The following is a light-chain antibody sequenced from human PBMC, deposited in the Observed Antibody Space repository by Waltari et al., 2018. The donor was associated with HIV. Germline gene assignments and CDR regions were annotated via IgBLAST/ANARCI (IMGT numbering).Light chain of an antibody. CDR3: SSNAGSNNCV. V-gene: IGLV2-8*01. CDR2: EIS. CDR1: SSDVGGYND. Sequence: QSALTQPPSASGSAGQSVTISCTGPSSDVGGYNDVSWYQHDPGKAPELMIFEISKRPSGVAGRFSGSKSGNTASLTVSGLQAEDEADYFCSSNAGSNNCVFGGGTKLTVL. J-gene: IGLJ2*01.